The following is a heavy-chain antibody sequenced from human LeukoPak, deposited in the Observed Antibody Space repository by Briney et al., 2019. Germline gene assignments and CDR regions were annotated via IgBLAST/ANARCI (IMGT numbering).Heavy chain of an antibody. CDR2: INSDGSST. CDR3: AREGSSWYFEGRVQH. V-gene: IGHV3-74*01. Sequence: GGSLRLSCAASGFTFSSYWMHWVRQAPGKGLVWVSRINSDGSSTGYADSVKGRFTISRDNAKNTLYLQMNSLRAEDTAVYYCAREGSSWYFEGRVQHWGQGTLVTVSS. D-gene: IGHD6-13*01. J-gene: IGHJ1*01. CDR1: GFTFSSYW.